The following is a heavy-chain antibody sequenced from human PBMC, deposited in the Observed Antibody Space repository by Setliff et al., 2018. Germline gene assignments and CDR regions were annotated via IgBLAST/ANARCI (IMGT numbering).Heavy chain of an antibody. CDR3: AREGVDTRSSTDYRYYMDV. CDR1: GGTFSSYA. Sequence: SVKVSCKASGGTFSSYAISWVRQAPGQGLEWMGGIIPILGIANYAQRFQGRVTITTDESTSTAYMELRSLRTEDTAVYYCAREGVDTRSSTDYRYYMDVWGKGTTVTVS. CDR2: IIPILGIA. V-gene: IGHV1-69*10. D-gene: IGHD5-18*01. J-gene: IGHJ6*03.